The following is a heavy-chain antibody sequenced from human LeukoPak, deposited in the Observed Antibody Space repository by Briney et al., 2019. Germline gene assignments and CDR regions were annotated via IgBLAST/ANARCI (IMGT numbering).Heavy chain of an antibody. J-gene: IGHJ4*02. D-gene: IGHD6-13*01. CDR3: ARDGISAAGSLGGY. Sequence: GGSRSPSFAAPGFTFTSYAMSWVGQAPGKGLEWVPPISSTAGSTYYADSVKGRFTISRDNSKNTLYLQVNSLRADDTAVYYCARDGISAAGSLGGYWGQGTLVTVSS. V-gene: IGHV3-23*01. CDR2: ISSTAGST. CDR1: GFTFTSYA.